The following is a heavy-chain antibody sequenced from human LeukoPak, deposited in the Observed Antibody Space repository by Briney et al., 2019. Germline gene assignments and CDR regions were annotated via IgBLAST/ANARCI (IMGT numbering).Heavy chain of an antibody. CDR3: ASEKDYGGNRGGYYFDY. V-gene: IGHV1-69*05. D-gene: IGHD4-23*01. CDR2: IIPIFGTA. CDR1: GGTFSSYA. J-gene: IGHJ4*02. Sequence: GASVKVSCKASGGTFSSYAICWVRQAPGQGLEWMGRIIPIFGTANYAQKFQGRVTITTDESTSTAYMELSSLRSEDTAVYYCASEKDYGGNRGGYYFDYWGQGTLVTVSS.